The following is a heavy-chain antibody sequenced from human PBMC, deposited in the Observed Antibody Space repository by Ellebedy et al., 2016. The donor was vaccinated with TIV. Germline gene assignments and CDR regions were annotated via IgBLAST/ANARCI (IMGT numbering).Heavy chain of an antibody. CDR1: GFTFSSYA. J-gene: IGHJ4*02. CDR2: ISYDGSNK. Sequence: GESLKISXAASGFTFSSYAMHWVRQAPGKGLEWVAVISYDGSNKYYADSVKGRFTISRDNSKNTLYLQMNSLRAEDTAVYYCAKGPRSYYDSSGYYYWGQGTLVTVSS. D-gene: IGHD3-22*01. V-gene: IGHV3-30-3*01. CDR3: AKGPRSYYDSSGYYY.